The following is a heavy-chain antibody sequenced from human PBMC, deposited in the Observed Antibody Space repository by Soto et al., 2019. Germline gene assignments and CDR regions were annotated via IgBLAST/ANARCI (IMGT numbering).Heavy chain of an antibody. CDR2: ISGSGGST. CDR1: GFTFSSYA. D-gene: IGHD6-19*01. CDR3: AKDMVAGMKLYYFDY. Sequence: PGGSLRLSCAASGFTFSSYAMSWVRQAPGKGLERVSAISGSGGSTYYADSVKGRFTISRDNSKNTLYLQMNSLRAEDMAVYYCAKDMVAGMKLYYFDYWGQGTLVTVSS. V-gene: IGHV3-23*01. J-gene: IGHJ4*02.